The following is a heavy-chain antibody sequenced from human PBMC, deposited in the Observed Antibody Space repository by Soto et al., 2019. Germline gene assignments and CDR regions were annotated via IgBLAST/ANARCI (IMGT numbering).Heavy chain of an antibody. CDR3: ARGGYFDSSNYLAY. CDR1: GYTFTSYG. J-gene: IGHJ4*02. CDR2: INPGNGNT. D-gene: IGHD3-22*01. V-gene: IGHV1-3*01. Sequence: ASVKVSFKASGYTFTSYGINWVRQAPGRGLGWMGWINPGNGNTKYSQQFQGRVIIDRDTSASTAYMELSSLRPEDTAVYYCARGGYFDSSNYLAYWGLGTLVTVSS.